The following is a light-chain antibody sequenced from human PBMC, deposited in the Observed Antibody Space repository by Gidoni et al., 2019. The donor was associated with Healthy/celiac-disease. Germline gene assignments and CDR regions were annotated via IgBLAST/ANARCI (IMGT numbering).Light chain of an antibody. V-gene: IGKV3-15*01. J-gene: IGKJ2*01. Sequence: EIVITQSPATLSVSPGERATLSCRASQSVSSNLAWYQQKPGQAPRLLIYGASTRATGIPARFSGSGSGTEFTLIISSLQSEDFAVYYCQQYNNWPLYTFGQGTKLEFK. CDR1: QSVSSN. CDR2: GAS. CDR3: QQYNNWPLYT.